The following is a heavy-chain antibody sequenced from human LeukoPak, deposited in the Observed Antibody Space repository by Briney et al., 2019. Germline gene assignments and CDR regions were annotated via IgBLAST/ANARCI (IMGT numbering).Heavy chain of an antibody. D-gene: IGHD6-19*01. CDR1: GFTFSSYW. J-gene: IGHJ4*02. CDR2: IKEDGSEK. CDR3: ARGRGRQWLVPLSNTVGFDY. Sequence: PGGSLRLSCAASGFTFSSYWMSWVRQAPGKGLEWVANIKEDGSEKYYVDSVKGRFTISRDNAKNSLYLQMNSLRAEDTAVYYCARGRGRQWLVPLSNTVGFDYWGQGTLVTVSS. V-gene: IGHV3-7*01.